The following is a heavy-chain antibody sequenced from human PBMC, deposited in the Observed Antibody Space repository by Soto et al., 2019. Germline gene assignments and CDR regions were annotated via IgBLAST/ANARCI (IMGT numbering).Heavy chain of an antibody. Sequence: EVQLVESGGGLVQPGGSLRLSCAATGFAFSSYWMSWVRQVPGKGPEWVANIKQDGSEKYYVDSVKGRFTISRDNAKNSLYLQMSSLRAEDTAVYYCARENWIVTFDYWGQGTLVTVSS. CDR1: GFAFSSYW. D-gene: IGHD1-1*01. J-gene: IGHJ4*02. V-gene: IGHV3-7*03. CDR2: IKQDGSEK. CDR3: ARENWIVTFDY.